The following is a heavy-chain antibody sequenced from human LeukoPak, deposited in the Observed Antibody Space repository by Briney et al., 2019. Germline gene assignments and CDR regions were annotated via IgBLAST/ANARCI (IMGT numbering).Heavy chain of an antibody. CDR2: INPSSGGA. CDR1: GYTFTAYY. Sequence: GASVKVSCKPSGYTFTAYYIHWVRQAPGQGLEWVAWINPSSGGANYAQKFQGRVTMTRDTPITTAYLELSSLRSDDTAVYYCARGPPSTVLTPDDAFDIWGHGTVVTVSS. CDR3: ARGPPSTVLTPDDAFDI. D-gene: IGHD4-23*01. J-gene: IGHJ3*02. V-gene: IGHV1-2*02.